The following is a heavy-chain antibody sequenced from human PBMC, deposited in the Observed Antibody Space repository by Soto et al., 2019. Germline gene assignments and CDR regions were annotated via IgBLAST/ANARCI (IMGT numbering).Heavy chain of an antibody. Sequence: QVQLVQSGAEVKNPGSSVKVSCKASGGTVHNSAISWVRQAPGQGLEWMGGIIVIFGPAIYAQKFQGRVTITADESTNTAFLDLNSLRSDDTAVYYCGRGGSWEKVDSWGPGTLVTVSS. CDR3: GRGGSWEKVDS. J-gene: IGHJ4*02. CDR1: GGTVHNSA. D-gene: IGHD1-26*01. CDR2: IIVIFGPA. V-gene: IGHV1-69*01.